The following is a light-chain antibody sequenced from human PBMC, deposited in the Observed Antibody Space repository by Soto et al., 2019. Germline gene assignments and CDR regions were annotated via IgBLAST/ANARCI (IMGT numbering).Light chain of an antibody. J-gene: IGLJ1*01. CDR2: DVY. CDR3: TSYTSTSTPYV. V-gene: IGLV2-14*01. Sequence: QSVLTHPASVSGSPGQSITISCAGTSSDVGRYTYVSWYQQHPGKAPKLIIYDVYNRPSGVSTRFSGSKSGNTASLTISGLQAEDEAEYYCTSYTSTSTPYVFGGGTKVTVL. CDR1: SSDVGRYTY.